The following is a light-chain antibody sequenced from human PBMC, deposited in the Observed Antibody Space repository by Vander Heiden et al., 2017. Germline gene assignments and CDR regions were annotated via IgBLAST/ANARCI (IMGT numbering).Light chain of an antibody. CDR2: DS. V-gene: IGLV3-1*01. CDR3: QAWDSSTLYV. J-gene: IGLJ1*01. CDR1: KLGDKY. Sequence: SYDLTQPPSVSVSPGQTASITSSGDKLGDKYACWYQDSKRPSGIHERFSGSNSGNTATLTVSGTQAMDEADYYCQAWDSSTLYVFGAGAKVTVL.